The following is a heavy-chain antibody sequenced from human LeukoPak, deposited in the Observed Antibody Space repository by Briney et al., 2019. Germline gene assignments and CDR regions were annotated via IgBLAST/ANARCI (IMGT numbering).Heavy chain of an antibody. CDR2: IWYDGSNK. D-gene: IGHD3-3*01. V-gene: IGHV3-33*01. Sequence: GGSLRLSCAAAGFTFSSYGMHWVRQAPGKGLDWVAVIWYDGSNKYYADSVKGRFTISRDNSKNTLYLQMNSLRAEDTAVYYCARDPARNYDLYYYGMDVWGKGTTVTVSS. CDR1: GFTFSSYG. CDR3: ARDPARNYDLYYYGMDV. J-gene: IGHJ6*04.